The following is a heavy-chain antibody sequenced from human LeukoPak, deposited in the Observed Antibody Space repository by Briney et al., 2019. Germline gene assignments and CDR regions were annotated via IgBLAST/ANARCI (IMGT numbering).Heavy chain of an antibody. Sequence: GGSLRLSCAASGFTFSNYSMNWVRQAPGKGLEWVSSISSSSSYIYYADSVKGRFTISRDNAKNSLYLQMNSLRAEDTAVYYCARDRGRYCSSTSCFLDYWGQGTLVTVSS. V-gene: IGHV3-21*01. CDR2: ISSSSSYI. J-gene: IGHJ4*02. CDR1: GFTFSNYS. D-gene: IGHD2-2*01. CDR3: ARDRGRYCSSTSCFLDY.